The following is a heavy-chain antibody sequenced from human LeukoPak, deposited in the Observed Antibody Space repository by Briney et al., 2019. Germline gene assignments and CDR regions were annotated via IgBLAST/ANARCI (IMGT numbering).Heavy chain of an antibody. D-gene: IGHD3-10*01. CDR3: GGAGGGQLFTIAWDN. J-gene: IGHJ4*02. CDR2: IKQDGSEK. V-gene: IGHV3-7*04. CDR1: GFTFSSYW. Sequence: PGGSLRLSCAASGFTFSSYWMSWVRQAPGKGLEWVANIKQDGSEKYYVDSVKGRFTISRDNAKNSLYLQMNSLRAEDTAVYYCGGAGGGQLFTIAWDNWGREPLVTAS.